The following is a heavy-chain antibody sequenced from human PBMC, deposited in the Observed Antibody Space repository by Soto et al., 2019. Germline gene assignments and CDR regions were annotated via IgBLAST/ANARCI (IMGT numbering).Heavy chain of an antibody. CDR2: IYWDDDK. D-gene: IGHD4-17*01. CDR3: AYRQEYRGSWDYGWLDP. V-gene: IGHV2-5*02. CDR1: GFSLSTSGVG. Sequence: QITLKESGPTLVKPTQTLALTCAFSGFSLSTSGVGVGWIRQPPGKALEWLAFIYWDDDKRYSPSLKTRLTIVKDTSKNQVVHIVTNMDTVDTATYYCAYRQEYRGSWDYGWLDPWGQGTLVTVSS. J-gene: IGHJ5*02.